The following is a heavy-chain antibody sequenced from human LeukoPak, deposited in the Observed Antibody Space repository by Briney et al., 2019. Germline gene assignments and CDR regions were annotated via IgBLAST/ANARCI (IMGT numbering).Heavy chain of an antibody. V-gene: IGHV3-49*03. J-gene: IGHJ4*02. CDR3: TRLGVVVTAIPDY. D-gene: IGHD2-21*02. Sequence: GGSLRLSCTASGFTFGDYAMSWFRQAPGKGLEWVGFIRSKAYGGTTEYAASVKGRFTISRDDSKSIAYLQMNSLKTEDTAAYYCTRLGVVVTAIPDYWGQGTLVTVSS. CDR1: GFTFGDYA. CDR2: IRSKAYGGTT.